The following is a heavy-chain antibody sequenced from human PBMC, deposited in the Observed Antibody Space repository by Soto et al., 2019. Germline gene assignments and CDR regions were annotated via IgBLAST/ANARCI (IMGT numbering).Heavy chain of an antibody. D-gene: IGHD1-20*01. CDR2: ISSFGGAM. V-gene: IGHV3-48*02. Sequence: GGSLRLSCAASGFTFRTYSMSWVRQAPGKGLEWISYISSFGGAMSYAESVKGRFTISRDNAKNSLYLQMDSLRDEDTAVYYCARAGISPRVRGVFVEYWGQGIQVT. J-gene: IGHJ4*02. CDR1: GFTFRTYS. CDR3: ARAGISPRVRGVFVEY.